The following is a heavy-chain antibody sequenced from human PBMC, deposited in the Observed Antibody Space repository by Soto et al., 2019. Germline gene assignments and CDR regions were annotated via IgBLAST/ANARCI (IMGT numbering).Heavy chain of an antibody. Sequence: QVQLQESGPGVVKPSETLSLSCSVSGGSISKFYWNWIRKTAGKGLEWMGRVYATGTTDYNPSLRSRVTMSVDISKKTFSLRLTSVTAADTGVYYCVRDGSKTLRDWFDPWGQGKLVTVSS. J-gene: IGHJ5*02. CDR3: VRDGSKTLRDWFDP. CDR1: GGSISKFY. V-gene: IGHV4-4*07. CDR2: VYATGTT.